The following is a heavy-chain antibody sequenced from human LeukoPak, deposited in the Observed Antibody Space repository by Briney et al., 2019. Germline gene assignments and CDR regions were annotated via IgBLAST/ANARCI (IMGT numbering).Heavy chain of an antibody. V-gene: IGHV4-59*01. CDR1: GGSISSYY. D-gene: IGHD2-21*02. CDR3: ARVVPIVVVTTIPYHFDY. Sequence: SETLSLTCTVSGGSISSYYWSWIRQPPGKGLEWIGYFYYSGSTNYNPSLKSRVTISVDTSKNQFSLKLSSVTAADTAVYYCARVVPIVVVTTIPYHFDYWGQGTLVTVSS. J-gene: IGHJ4*02. CDR2: FYYSGST.